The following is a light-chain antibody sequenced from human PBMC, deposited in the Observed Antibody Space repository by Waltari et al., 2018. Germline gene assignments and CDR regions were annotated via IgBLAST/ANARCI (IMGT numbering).Light chain of an antibody. CDR1: QSISSY. Sequence: DIQMTQSPSSLSASVGDRVTITCRASQSISSYLNWYQQKPVKAPKLLFYAASSLQSGVPSRFSGSVSETDFTLTISSLQPEDFATYYCQQSYSTPVTFGQGTKLEIK. J-gene: IGKJ2*01. CDR3: QQSYSTPVT. CDR2: AAS. V-gene: IGKV1-39*01.